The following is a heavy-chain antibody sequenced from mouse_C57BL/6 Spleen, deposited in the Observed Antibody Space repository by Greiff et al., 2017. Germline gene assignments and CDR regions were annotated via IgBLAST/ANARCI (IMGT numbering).Heavy chain of an antibody. V-gene: IGHV14-3*01. CDR3: AREYDYDGECFAMDY. CDR1: GFNINNSY. CDR2: IDPANGNT. J-gene: IGHJ4*01. D-gene: IGHD2-4*01. Sequence: VQLLQSVADLVRPGASVKLSCTASGFNINNSYMHWVHQSPEKGLEWIGRIDPANGNTKSAPNVQGKGTITADTSSNTIYLHLSSLTSEDTAIYYCAREYDYDGECFAMDYWGQGTSVTVSS.